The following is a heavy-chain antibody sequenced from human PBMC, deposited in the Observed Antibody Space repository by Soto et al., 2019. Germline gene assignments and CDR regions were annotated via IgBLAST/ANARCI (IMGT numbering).Heavy chain of an antibody. Sequence: QITLKESGPTLVKPTQTLTLTCTFSGFSLSTSGVGVGWIRQPPGKALEWLALIYWDDDKRYSPSLKSRLTITKDTAKNHVFLTMTTMDPVDTATYYCAHSLIGYYYDSSGSNWFDPWGQGTLVTVSS. V-gene: IGHV2-5*02. CDR3: AHSLIGYYYDSSGSNWFDP. J-gene: IGHJ5*02. D-gene: IGHD3-22*01. CDR1: GFSLSTSGVG. CDR2: IYWDDDK.